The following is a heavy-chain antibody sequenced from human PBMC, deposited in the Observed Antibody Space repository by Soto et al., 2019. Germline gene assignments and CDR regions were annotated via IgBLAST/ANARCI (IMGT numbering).Heavy chain of an antibody. D-gene: IGHD3-22*01. CDR3: AKAYTEKYYYNSKGCYFDL. Sequence: QVQLVQSGAEVQKPGSSVKVSCKASGGTFSSYAISWVRQAPGQGLEWMGGIIPIFGTANYAQKFQGRVTVTAYKSTSTAYMELSSLRSEHTTVYYCAKAYTEKYYYNSKGCYFDLWGRGTLVTVSS. CDR2: IIPIFGTA. V-gene: IGHV1-69*06. J-gene: IGHJ2*01. CDR1: GGTFSSYA.